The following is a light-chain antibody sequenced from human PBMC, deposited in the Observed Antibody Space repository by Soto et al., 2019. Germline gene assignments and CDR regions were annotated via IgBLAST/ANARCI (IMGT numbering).Light chain of an antibody. CDR2: DVT. V-gene: IGLV2-14*01. CDR1: SSDVGGYNY. CDR3: SSYTSSSTPYV. Sequence: QSALTQPASVSGSPGQSITISCTGTSSDVGGYNYVSWYQQHPVKAPKLMIYDVTNRPSGVSYRFSGSKSGNTASLTISGLQAEDEADYYCSSYTSSSTPYVFGTGTKVTVL. J-gene: IGLJ1*01.